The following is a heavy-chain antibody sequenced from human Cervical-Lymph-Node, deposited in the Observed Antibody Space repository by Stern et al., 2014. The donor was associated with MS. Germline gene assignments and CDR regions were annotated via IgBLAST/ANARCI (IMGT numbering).Heavy chain of an antibody. D-gene: IGHD3-3*01. V-gene: IGHV4-39*01. CDR1: GDSISSSRYF. J-gene: IGHJ3*02. CDR3: ARASVTVFGIVIGALDI. Sequence: QVQLQESGPGLVKPSETLSLTCSVSGDSISSSRYFWVWVRQPPGKGLEWIGTMHFSVNNYYSPSPKGRVTISADTSKNEFSLKLPSVTAADTALYFCARASVTVFGIVIGALDIWGQGTMVTVSS. CDR2: MHFSVNN.